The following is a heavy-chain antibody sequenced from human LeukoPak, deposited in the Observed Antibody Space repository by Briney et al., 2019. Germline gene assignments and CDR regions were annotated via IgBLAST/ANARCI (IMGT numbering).Heavy chain of an antibody. J-gene: IGHJ4*02. CDR1: GFPVSSNY. CDR2: IYSGGST. CDR3: ARAMDYYFDY. V-gene: IGHV3-53*01. Sequence: SGGSLRLSCAASGFPVSSNYMSWVRQAPGKGLEWVSVIYSGGSTYYADSVKGRFTISRDNSKNTLYLQMNSLRAEDTAVYYCARAMDYYFDYWGQGTLVTVSS. D-gene: IGHD5-18*01.